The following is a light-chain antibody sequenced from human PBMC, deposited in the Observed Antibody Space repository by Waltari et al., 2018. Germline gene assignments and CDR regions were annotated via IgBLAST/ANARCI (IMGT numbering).Light chain of an antibody. CDR1: SLRTYY. V-gene: IGLV3-19*01. J-gene: IGLJ2*01. CDR3: HSRDSSGNVL. Sequence: SSELTQDPAVSVALGQTVRITCQGASLRTYYVSWFHQKPGQAPALVIYGTNNRPSWIPYRFSASSSGSTASLTIIGAQAEDEADYYCHSRDSSGNVLIGGGTKLTVV. CDR2: GTN.